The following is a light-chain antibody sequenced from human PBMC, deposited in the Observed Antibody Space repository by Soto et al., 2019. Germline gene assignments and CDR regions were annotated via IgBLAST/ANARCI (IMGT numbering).Light chain of an antibody. J-gene: IGKJ4*01. CDR2: DAS. CDR1: QSVSSY. Sequence: IVLTQSPATLSLSPGESATLSCRASQSVSSYLAWYQQKPGQAPRLLIYDASNRATGIPARFSGSGSGTDFTLTISSLEPEDFAVYYCQQRSNWPLTFGGGTKLEIK. CDR3: QQRSNWPLT. V-gene: IGKV3-11*01.